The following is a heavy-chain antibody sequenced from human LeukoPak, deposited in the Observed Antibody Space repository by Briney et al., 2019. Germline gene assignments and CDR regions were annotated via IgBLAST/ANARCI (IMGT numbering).Heavy chain of an antibody. CDR2: INPSGGST. V-gene: IGHV1-46*01. CDR1: GYTFTSYD. Sequence: ASVKVSCKASGYTFTSYDINWVRQATGQGLEWMGIINPSGGSTSYAQKFQGRVTMTRDMSTSTVYMELSSLRSEDTAVYYCARGGPTFDPWGQGTLVTVSS. J-gene: IGHJ5*02. CDR3: ARGGPTFDP.